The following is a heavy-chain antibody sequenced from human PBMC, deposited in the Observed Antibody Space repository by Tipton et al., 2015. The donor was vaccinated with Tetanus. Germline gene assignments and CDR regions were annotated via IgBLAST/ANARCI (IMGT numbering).Heavy chain of an antibody. CDR3: AKREVAGKGIGPDDY. CDR2: ISGSGGST. CDR1: GFTFSSYA. V-gene: IGHV3-23*01. J-gene: IGHJ4*02. Sequence: SLRLSCAASGFTFSSYAMSWVRQAPGKGLEWVSAISGSGGSTYYADSVKGRFTISRDNSKNTLYLQMNSLRAEDTAVYYCAKREVAGKGIGPDDYWGQGTLVTVSS. D-gene: IGHD6-19*01.